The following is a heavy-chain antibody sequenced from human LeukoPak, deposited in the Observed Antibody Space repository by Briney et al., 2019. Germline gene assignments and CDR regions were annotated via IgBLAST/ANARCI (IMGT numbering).Heavy chain of an antibody. CDR2: IIPILGIA. J-gene: IGHJ4*02. CDR1: GGTFSSYA. V-gene: IGHV1-69*04. CDR3: ARDEGYNYNGGISVDY. Sequence: GASVTVSCKSSGGTFSSYAISWVRQPPGQGLEWVGRIIPILGIANYAQKFQGRVTITADKSTSTAYMELSSLRSEDTAVYYCARDEGYNYNGGISVDYWGQGTLVTVSS. D-gene: IGHD5-24*01.